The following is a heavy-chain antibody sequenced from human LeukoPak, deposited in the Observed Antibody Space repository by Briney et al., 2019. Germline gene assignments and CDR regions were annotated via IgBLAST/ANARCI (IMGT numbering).Heavy chain of an antibody. CDR3: ARRNIAEAGNSFDY. Sequence: GESLKISCKGSGYSFTSYSIGWVRQMPGKGLEWMGIIYPGDSDTRYGPSFQGQVTISADKSISTAYLQWSSLKASDTAVYYCARRNIAEAGNSFDYWGQGTLVTVSS. CDR2: IYPGDSDT. J-gene: IGHJ4*02. V-gene: IGHV5-51*01. CDR1: GYSFTSYS. D-gene: IGHD6-19*01.